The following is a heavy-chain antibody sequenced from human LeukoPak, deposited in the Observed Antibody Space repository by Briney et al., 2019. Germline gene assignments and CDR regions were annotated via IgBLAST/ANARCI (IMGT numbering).Heavy chain of an antibody. V-gene: IGHV1-69*05. D-gene: IGHD2-2*01. J-gene: IGHJ3*02. CDR2: IIPIFGTA. CDR1: GGTFSSYA. Sequence: SVKVSCKASGGTFSSYAISWVRQAPGQGLEWMGGIIPIFGTANYAQKFQGRVTITTVESTSTAYMELSSLRSEDTAVYYCARDHLGYCSSTSCLQNAFDIWGQGTMVTVSS. CDR3: ARDHLGYCSSTSCLQNAFDI.